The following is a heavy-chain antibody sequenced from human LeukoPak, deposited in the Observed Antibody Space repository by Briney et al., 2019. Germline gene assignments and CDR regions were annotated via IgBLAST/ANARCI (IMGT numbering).Heavy chain of an antibody. CDR2: ISSSSSTI. Sequence: GGSLRLSCAASGFTFSSYSMNWVRQAPGKGLEWVSYISSSSSTIYYADSVKGRFTISRDNAKNSLYLQMNSLRAEDTAVYYCARGGTGPATAETFDYWGQGTLVTVSS. D-gene: IGHD2-2*01. CDR3: ARGGTGPATAETFDY. J-gene: IGHJ4*02. V-gene: IGHV3-48*01. CDR1: GFTFSSYS.